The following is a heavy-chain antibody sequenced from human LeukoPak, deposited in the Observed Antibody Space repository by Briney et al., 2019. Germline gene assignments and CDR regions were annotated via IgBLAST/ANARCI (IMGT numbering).Heavy chain of an antibody. Sequence: SETLSLTCTVSGGSISSSSYYWGWIRHRPGKGLEWIGSIYYSGSTYYNPSLKSRVTISVDTSKNQFSLKLSSVTAADTAVYYCARHRWELPAYFDYWGQGTLVTVSS. V-gene: IGHV4-39*01. CDR1: GGSISSSSYY. D-gene: IGHD1-26*01. CDR2: IYYSGST. J-gene: IGHJ4*02. CDR3: ARHRWELPAYFDY.